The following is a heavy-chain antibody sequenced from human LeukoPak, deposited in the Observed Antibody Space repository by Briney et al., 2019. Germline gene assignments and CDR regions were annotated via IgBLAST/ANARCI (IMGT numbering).Heavy chain of an antibody. CDR3: ARVGGYSSILLMDV. CDR2: IYYSGST. Sequence: SETLSLTCTVSGGSISSYYWSWIRQPPGKGLEWIGYIYYSGSTNYNPSLKSRVTISVDTSKNQFSLKLSSVTAADTAVYYCARVGGYSSILLMDVWGQGTTVTVSS. CDR1: GGSISSYY. D-gene: IGHD5-18*01. J-gene: IGHJ6*02. V-gene: IGHV4-59*01.